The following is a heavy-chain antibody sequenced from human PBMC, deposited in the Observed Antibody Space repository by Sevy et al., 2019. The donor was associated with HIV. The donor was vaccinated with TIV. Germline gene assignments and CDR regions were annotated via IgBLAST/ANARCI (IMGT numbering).Heavy chain of an antibody. V-gene: IGHV4-59*01. CDR2: IYYSGST. CDR1: GGSISSYY. D-gene: IGHD2-21*02. CDR3: ARETEARFDP. Sequence: SETLSLTCTVSGGSISSYYWSWIRQPPGKGLEWIGHIYYSGSTNYNPSLKSRVTISVDTSKKQFSLKLSSVTAADTAVYYCARETEARFDPWGQGTLVTVSS. J-gene: IGHJ5*02.